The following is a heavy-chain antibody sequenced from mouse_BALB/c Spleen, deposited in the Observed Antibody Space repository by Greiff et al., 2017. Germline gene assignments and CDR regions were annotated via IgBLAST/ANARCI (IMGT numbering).Heavy chain of an antibody. Sequence: DVHLVESGGGLVQPGGSMKLSCVASGFTFSNYWMNWVRQSPEKGLEWVAEIRLKSNNYATHYAESVKGRFTISRDDSKSSVYLQMNNLRAEDTGIYYCTRLRPYAMDYWGQGTSVTVSS. J-gene: IGHJ4*01. CDR1: GFTFSNYW. CDR3: TRLRPYAMDY. CDR2: IRLKSNNYAT. D-gene: IGHD2-4*01. V-gene: IGHV6-6*02.